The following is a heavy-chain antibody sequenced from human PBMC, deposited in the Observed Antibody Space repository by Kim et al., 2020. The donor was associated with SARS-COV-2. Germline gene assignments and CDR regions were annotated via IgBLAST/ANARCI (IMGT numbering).Heavy chain of an antibody. CDR2: GNT. J-gene: IGHJ4*02. Sequence: GNTNYAQRLQGRVTMTTDTSTSTAYIELRSLRSDDTAVYYCARDPPLTDYWGQGTLVTVSS. CDR3: ARDPPLTDY. V-gene: IGHV1-18*01.